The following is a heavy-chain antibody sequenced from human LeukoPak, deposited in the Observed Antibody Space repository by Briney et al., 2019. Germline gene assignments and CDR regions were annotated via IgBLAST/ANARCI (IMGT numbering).Heavy chain of an antibody. J-gene: IGHJ3*02. D-gene: IGHD3-22*01. CDR2: ISWNSGSI. CDR3: AKDISKRDYDSSGYYPQTTAFDI. Sequence: GRSLRLSCAASGFTFDDYAMHWVRQAPGKGLEWASGISWNSGSIGYADSVKGRFTISRDNAKNSLYLQMNSLRAEDTALYYCAKDISKRDYDSSGYYPQTTAFDIWGQGTMVTVSS. CDR1: GFTFDDYA. V-gene: IGHV3-9*01.